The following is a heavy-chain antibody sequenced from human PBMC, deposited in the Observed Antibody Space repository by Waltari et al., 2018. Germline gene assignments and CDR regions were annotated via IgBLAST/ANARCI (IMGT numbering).Heavy chain of an antibody. V-gene: IGHV1-69*04. CDR3: ARDRVGATYFGY. CDR2: IIPILGIA. J-gene: IGHJ4*02. CDR1: GGTFSSYA. D-gene: IGHD1-26*01. Sequence: QVQLVQSGAEVKKPGSSVKVSCKASGGTFSSYAISWVRQAPGQGLEWLGGIIPILGIANYARRFQGRGTITADESTSTAYMELSSLRSEDTAVYYCARDRVGATYFGYWGQGTLVTVSS.